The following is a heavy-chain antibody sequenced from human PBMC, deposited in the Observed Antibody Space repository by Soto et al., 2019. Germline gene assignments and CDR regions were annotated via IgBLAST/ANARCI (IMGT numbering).Heavy chain of an antibody. D-gene: IGHD2-2*01. CDR3: VALAVVEATAINWFYP. Sequence: PSKTLSLTCTFSVDSISIGDYWSWIRQPPGKGLEWIGYIHYSGSTYYNPSLKSRVTVLVDTSKNQFSLKLHSMTAADTAVYDCVALAVVEATAINWFYPWAQRT. V-gene: IGHV4-30-4*01. J-gene: IGHJ5*02. CDR2: IHYSGST. CDR1: VDSISIGDY.